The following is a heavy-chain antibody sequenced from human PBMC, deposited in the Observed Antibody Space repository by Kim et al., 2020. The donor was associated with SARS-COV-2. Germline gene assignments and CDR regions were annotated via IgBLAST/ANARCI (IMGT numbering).Heavy chain of an antibody. CDR3: ASVTRDSAYSSGWYSYYYYMDV. CDR2: ISAYNGNT. Sequence: ASVKVSCKASGYTFTSYDISWVRQAPGQGLEWMGWISAYNGNTNYAQKLQGRVTVTTDTSTSTAYMELRSLRSDDTAVYYCASVTRDSAYSSGWYSYYYYMDVWGKGTTVTVSS. J-gene: IGHJ6*03. CDR1: GYTFTSYD. D-gene: IGHD6-19*01. V-gene: IGHV1-18*01.